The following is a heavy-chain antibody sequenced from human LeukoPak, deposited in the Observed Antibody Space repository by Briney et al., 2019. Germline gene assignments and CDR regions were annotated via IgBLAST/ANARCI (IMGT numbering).Heavy chain of an antibody. D-gene: IGHD7-27*01. J-gene: IGHJ4*02. CDR2: IYSGGST. V-gene: IGHV3-53*01. Sequence: GGSLRLSCAASGFTVSSNYMSWVRQAPGKGLEWVSVIYSGGSTYYADSVKGRFTIARDNAKNSLYLQMNSLRVDDTAVYYCARGTGDGGFDYWGQGALVTVSS. CDR3: ARGTGDGGFDY. CDR1: GFTVSSNY.